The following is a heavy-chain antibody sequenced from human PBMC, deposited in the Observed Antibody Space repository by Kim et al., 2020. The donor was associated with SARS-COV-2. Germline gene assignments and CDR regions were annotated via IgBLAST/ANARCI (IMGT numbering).Heavy chain of an antibody. CDR2: IFYDGKT. D-gene: IGHD3-16*01. J-gene: IGHJ4*02. V-gene: IGHV4-59*13. CDR3: VRGGGLYDS. CDR1: SASISSAF. Sequence: SETLSLTCTVSSASISSAFWSWIRQPPGKALEWIGYIFYDGKTNYNPSLKSRVTVSVDTTKNQFSLKLSSVTAADTAVYSCVRGGGLYDSWGQGTLVTVSS.